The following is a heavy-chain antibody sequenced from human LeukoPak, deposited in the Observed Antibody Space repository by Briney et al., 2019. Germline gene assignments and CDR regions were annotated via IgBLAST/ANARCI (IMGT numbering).Heavy chain of an antibody. CDR2: IYYSGST. D-gene: IGHD2-2*01. CDR3: ARLKCISTTCPSRYVMDV. CDR1: GGSISSYY. J-gene: IGHJ6*02. Sequence: PSETLSLTCSVSGGSISSYYWSWIRQPPGKGLEYIGYIYYSGSTNYNPSLKSRVTISVDTSKDQFSLNLTSVTAADTAVYYCARLKCISTTCPSRYVMDVWGQGTTGTVSS. V-gene: IGHV4-59*01.